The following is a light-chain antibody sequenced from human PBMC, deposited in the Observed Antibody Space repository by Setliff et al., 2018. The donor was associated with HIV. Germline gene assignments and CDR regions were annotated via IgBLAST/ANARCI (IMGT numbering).Light chain of an antibody. Sequence: QSALTQPASVSGSPGQSITISCTGTASDVGGYDYVSWCQQHPGKVPKLLIYDVANRASGVSNRFSGSKSGDTASLTISGLQADDEADYYCCSYAGSYTYVVFGGGT. CDR2: DVA. CDR3: CSYAGSYTYVV. J-gene: IGLJ2*01. V-gene: IGLV2-14*03. CDR1: ASDVGGYDY.